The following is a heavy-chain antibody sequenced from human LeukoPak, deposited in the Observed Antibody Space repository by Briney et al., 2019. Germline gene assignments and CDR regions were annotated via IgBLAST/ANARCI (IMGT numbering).Heavy chain of an antibody. CDR1: GFTFSSYS. J-gene: IGHJ4*02. CDR3: ARDLGYYDSSGYSFFDS. CDR2: ISSSGSYI. D-gene: IGHD3-22*01. Sequence: GGSLRLSCAASGFTFSSYSMNWVRQAPGKGLEWVSSISSSGSYIYYADSVKGRFTISRDNAKNSLYLQMNSLRAEDTAVYYCARDLGYYDSSGYSFFDSWGQGALVTVSS. V-gene: IGHV3-21*01.